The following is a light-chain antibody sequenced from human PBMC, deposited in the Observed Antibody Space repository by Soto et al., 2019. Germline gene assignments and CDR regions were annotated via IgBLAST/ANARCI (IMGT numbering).Light chain of an antibody. J-gene: IGLJ1*01. CDR2: DTT. CDR1: SSNIGADYA. V-gene: IGLV1-40*01. Sequence: QSVLTQPPSVSGAPGQRVTISCTGSSSNIGADYAVHWYRQLPGTAPKLLIYDTTNRPSGVPDRFSGSKSGTSASLAITGHQAEDEADYYCQSFDNSLDAPYVFGTGTELTVL. CDR3: QSFDNSLDAPYV.